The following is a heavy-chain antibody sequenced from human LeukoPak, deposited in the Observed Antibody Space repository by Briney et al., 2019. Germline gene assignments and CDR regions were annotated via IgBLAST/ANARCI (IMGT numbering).Heavy chain of an antibody. D-gene: IGHD3-9*01. J-gene: IGHJ4*02. CDR3: AKDLGLGYNFLTGRHFDY. Sequence: GGSLRLSCAASGFTFSSYDMHWVRQAPGKGLEWVAFIRYDGSNKYYVDSVKGRFTISRDNSKNTLYLQMDSLRAEDTAVYYCAKDLGLGYNFLTGRHFDYWGQGILVTVSS. CDR1: GFTFSSYD. V-gene: IGHV3-30*02. CDR2: IRYDGSNK.